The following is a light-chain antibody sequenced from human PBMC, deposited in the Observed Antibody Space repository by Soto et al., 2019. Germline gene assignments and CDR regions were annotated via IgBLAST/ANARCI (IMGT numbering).Light chain of an antibody. V-gene: IGKV3-11*01. CDR3: HHRQSGPRT. Sequence: EIVLQKFPSTSSWSTGESATLSCRASQTVNSRLALYQHKPVQAPRLLIYHTSNRATGIPARFSGSGSVTDFTLTIYDLDPEYFAVYCCHHRQSGPRTFGQGTKVDIK. CDR2: HTS. CDR1: QTVNSR. J-gene: IGKJ1*01.